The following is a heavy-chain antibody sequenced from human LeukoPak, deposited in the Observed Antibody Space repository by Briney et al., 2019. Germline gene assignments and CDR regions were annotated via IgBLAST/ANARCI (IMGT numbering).Heavy chain of an antibody. CDR1: GYTFTSYG. Sequence: ASVKVSCKASGYTFTSYGISWVRQAPGQGLEWMGWISAYNGNTNYAQKLQGRVTMTTDTSTSTAYMELRSLRSDDTAVYYCARASRRSSSGRYYYYGMDVWGQGTTVTVSS. V-gene: IGHV1-18*01. CDR3: ARASRRSSSGRYYYYGMDV. D-gene: IGHD6-6*01. J-gene: IGHJ6*02. CDR2: ISAYNGNT.